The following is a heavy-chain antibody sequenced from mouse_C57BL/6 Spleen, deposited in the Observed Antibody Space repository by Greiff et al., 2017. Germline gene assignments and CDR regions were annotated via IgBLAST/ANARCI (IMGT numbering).Heavy chain of an antibody. CDR1: GYTFTEYT. CDR2: FYPGSGSI. V-gene: IGHV1-62-2*01. CDR3: ARHEVLYYDYDGSGFAY. J-gene: IGHJ3*01. Sequence: QVQLQQSGAELVKPGASVKLSCKASGYTFTEYTIHWVKQRSGQGLEWIGWFYPGSGSIKYNEKFKDKATLTADKSSSTVYMELSRLTSEDSAVYFCARHEVLYYDYDGSGFAYWGQGTLVTVSA. D-gene: IGHD2-4*01.